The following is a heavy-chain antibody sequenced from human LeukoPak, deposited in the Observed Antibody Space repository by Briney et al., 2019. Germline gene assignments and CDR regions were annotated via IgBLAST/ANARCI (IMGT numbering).Heavy chain of an antibody. CDR1: GYTFTGYY. D-gene: IGHD5-24*01. J-gene: IGHJ3*02. Sequence: ASVKVSCKASGYTFTGYYMNWVRQAPGQGLEWMGRINPNSGGTNYAQKFQGRVTMTRDTSISTVYMELRRLRSDDTAVYYCARVGDGLNDAFDIWGQGTMVTVSS. CDR3: ARVGDGLNDAFDI. CDR2: INPNSGGT. V-gene: IGHV1-2*06.